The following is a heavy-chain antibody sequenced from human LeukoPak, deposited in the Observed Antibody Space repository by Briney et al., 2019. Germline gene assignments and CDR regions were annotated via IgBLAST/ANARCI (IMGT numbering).Heavy chain of an antibody. CDR2: ISGDVGGT. CDR3: AKGLYNWNYIGAFDI. J-gene: IGHJ3*02. CDR1: GFTFDDYA. Sequence: GGSLRLSCAAFGFTFDDYAMSWVRQAPGKGLEWVSLISGDVGGTYYADSVKGRFTISRDNSKNTVYLQMNSLRAEDTAVYYCAKGLYNWNYIGAFDIWGQGTMVTVSS. D-gene: IGHD1-7*01. V-gene: IGHV3-43*02.